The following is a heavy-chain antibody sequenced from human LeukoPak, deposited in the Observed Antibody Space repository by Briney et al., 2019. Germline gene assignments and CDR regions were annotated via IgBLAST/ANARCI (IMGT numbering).Heavy chain of an antibody. Sequence: SETLSLTRTVSGGSISSGDYYWSWIRQPPGKGLEWIGYIYYSGSTYYNPSLKSRVTISVDTSKNQFSLKLSSVTAADTAVYYCARIRKPHYYYGMDVWGQGTTVTVSS. CDR3: ARIRKPHYYYGMDV. CDR1: GGSISSGDYY. V-gene: IGHV4-30-4*01. CDR2: IYYSGST. J-gene: IGHJ6*02.